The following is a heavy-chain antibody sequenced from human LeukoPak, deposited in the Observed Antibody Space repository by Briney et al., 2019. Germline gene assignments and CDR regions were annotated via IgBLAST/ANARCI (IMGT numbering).Heavy chain of an antibody. J-gene: IGHJ4*02. Sequence: ASVKVSCKASGYTFTGYYIHWVRQAPGQGLEWMGWINPNSGGTKYAQKFQGRVSMTRDMPINTAYMELNSLRFDDTAVYYCARDDNYGGNYDLDYWGQGTLVTVSS. V-gene: IGHV1-2*02. D-gene: IGHD4-23*01. CDR3: ARDDNYGGNYDLDY. CDR1: GYTFTGYY. CDR2: INPNSGGT.